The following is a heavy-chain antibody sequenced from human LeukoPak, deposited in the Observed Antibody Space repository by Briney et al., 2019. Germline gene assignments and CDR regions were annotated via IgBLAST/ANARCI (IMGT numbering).Heavy chain of an antibody. Sequence: SETLSLTCTVSGGSLSSSGYFWGWIRQPPGKGLERIGNIHYSGNTYYNPSLKSRVTISVDTSKNQFSLKLTSVPPADTAVYSCAPRYCPYSGCNFFPHYWGQGTLVTVSS. CDR1: GGSLSSSGYF. CDR2: IHYSGNT. CDR3: APRYCPYSGCNFFPHY. J-gene: IGHJ4*02. D-gene: IGHD5-12*01. V-gene: IGHV4-39*01.